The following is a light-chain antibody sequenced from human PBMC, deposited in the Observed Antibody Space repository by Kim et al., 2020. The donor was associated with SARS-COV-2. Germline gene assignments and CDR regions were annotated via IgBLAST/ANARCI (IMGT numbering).Light chain of an antibody. J-gene: IGKJ2*01. Sequence: DIQMTQSPSSLAASVGDRVTITCRASQSISTYLNWFQQKPGKAPKLLIYAASTLQSGVPSGFSGSGSGTDFTLTISSLQPEDFATYYCQQSYNTPYTFGQGTKLEI. V-gene: IGKV1-39*01. CDR3: QQSYNTPYT. CDR2: AAS. CDR1: QSISTY.